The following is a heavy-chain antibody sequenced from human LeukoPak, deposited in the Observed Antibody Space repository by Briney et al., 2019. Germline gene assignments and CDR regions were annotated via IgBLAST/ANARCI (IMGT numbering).Heavy chain of an antibody. V-gene: IGHV4-38-2*02. Sequence: SETLSLTCTVSGYSISSGYYWGWIRQPPGKGLEWIGSIYHSGSTYYNPSLKSQVSISIDTSKNQFSLRLTSVTAADTAVYYCASGYCGGACQLGGVDMWGQGTMVTVSS. J-gene: IGHJ3*02. D-gene: IGHD2-21*02. CDR1: GYSISSGYY. CDR3: ASGYCGGACQLGGVDM. CDR2: IYHSGST.